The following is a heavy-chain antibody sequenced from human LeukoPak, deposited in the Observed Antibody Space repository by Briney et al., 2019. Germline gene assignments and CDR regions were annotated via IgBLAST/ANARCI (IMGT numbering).Heavy chain of an antibody. D-gene: IGHD5-12*01. V-gene: IGHV3-20*04. CDR2: IQWNGGST. CDR3: ARDPYGGYTYYFDY. J-gene: IGHJ4*02. Sequence: PGGSLRLSCAASGFTFDDYGMSWVRQGPRKGLEWASGIQWNGGSTGYADSVKGRFTISRDNAKNSLYLQMNSLRAEDTALYYCARDPYGGYTYYFDYWGQGTLVTVSS. CDR1: GFTFDDYG.